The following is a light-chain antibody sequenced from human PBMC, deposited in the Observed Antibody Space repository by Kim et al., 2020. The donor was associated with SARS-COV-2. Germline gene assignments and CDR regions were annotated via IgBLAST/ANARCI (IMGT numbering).Light chain of an antibody. CDR2: DVS. V-gene: IGLV2-14*03. J-gene: IGLJ1*01. CDR3: SSYRSSGYV. CDR1: SSDVGGYNY. Sequence: QSALTQPASVSGSPGQSITISCTGTSSDVGGYNYVSWYQQYPGKAPKLMIYDVSKRPSGVSNRFSGSKSGNTASLTISGLQADDEADYYCSSYRSSGYVFGTGTKVTVL.